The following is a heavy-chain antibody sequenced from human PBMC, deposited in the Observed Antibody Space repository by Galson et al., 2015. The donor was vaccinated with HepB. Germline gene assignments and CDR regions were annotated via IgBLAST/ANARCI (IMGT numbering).Heavy chain of an antibody. J-gene: IGHJ4*02. CDR3: ARGGWFGARGFDY. CDR1: GGSFSGYY. D-gene: IGHD3-10*01. V-gene: IGHV4-34*01. Sequence: SETLSLTCAVYGGSFSGYYWSWIRQPPGKGLEWIGEINHSGSTNYNPSLKSRVTISVDTSKNQFSLKLSSVTAADTAVYYCARGGWFGARGFDYWGQGTLVTVSS. CDR2: INHSGST.